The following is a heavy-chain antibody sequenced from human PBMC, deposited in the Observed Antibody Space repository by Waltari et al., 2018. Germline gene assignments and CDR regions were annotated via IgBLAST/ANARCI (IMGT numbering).Heavy chain of an antibody. J-gene: IGHJ3*02. CDR2: ISAYNGNT. V-gene: IGHV1-18*01. Sequence: QVQLVQSGAEVKKPGASVQVSCKASGYTFTSYGISWVRQAPGQGLEWMGWISAYNGNTNYAQKLQGRVTMTTDTSTSTAYMELRSLRSDDTAVYYCARGVVQGTHRQLHNAGRAFDIWGQGTMVTVSS. CDR3: ARGVVQGTHRQLHNAGRAFDI. CDR1: GYTFTSYG. D-gene: IGHD3-10*01.